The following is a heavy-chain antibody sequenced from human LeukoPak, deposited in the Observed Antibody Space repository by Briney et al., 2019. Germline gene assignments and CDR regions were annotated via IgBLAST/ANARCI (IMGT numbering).Heavy chain of an antibody. CDR1: GGSISSSSYY. Sequence: SETLSLTCAVSGGSISSSSYYWGWIRQPPGKGLEWIGSIYYSGSTYYNPSLKSRVTISVDTSKNQFSLKLSSVTAADTAVYYCARRGYSYGYLDYWGQGTLVTVSS. CDR3: ARRGYSYGYLDY. J-gene: IGHJ4*02. CDR2: IYYSGST. D-gene: IGHD5-18*01. V-gene: IGHV4-39*01.